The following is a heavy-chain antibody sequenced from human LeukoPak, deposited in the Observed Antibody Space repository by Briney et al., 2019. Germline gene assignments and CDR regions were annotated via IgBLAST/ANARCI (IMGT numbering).Heavy chain of an antibody. D-gene: IGHD6-13*01. J-gene: IGHJ3*02. CDR1: GDSITSTSYF. CDR3: ARERIAVDGTTSDAFDI. CDR2: IYYSGST. Sequence: SETLSLTCTVSGDSITSTSYFWGWIRQPPGKGLEWIGSIYYSGSTYYNPSLKSRATISVDTSKNQFSLKLSSVTAADTPVYYCARERIAVDGTTSDAFDIWGRGTMVTVSS. V-gene: IGHV4-39*07.